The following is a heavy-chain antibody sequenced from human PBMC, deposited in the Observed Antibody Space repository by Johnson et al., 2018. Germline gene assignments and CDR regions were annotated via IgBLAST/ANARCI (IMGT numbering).Heavy chain of an antibody. V-gene: IGHV4-59*01. CDR3: AGGYYAVWSGYWGYYGMDV. CDR2: IYYSGST. CDR1: GGSISSYY. D-gene: IGHD3-3*01. Sequence: QVQLQESGPGLVKPSETLSLTCTVSGGSISSYYWSWIRQPPGKGLEWIGYIYYSGSTNYNPSLKSRVTISVDTSKNQFSLKLSSVTAADTAGYYCAGGYYAVWSGYWGYYGMDVWVQGTTVTVSS. J-gene: IGHJ6*02.